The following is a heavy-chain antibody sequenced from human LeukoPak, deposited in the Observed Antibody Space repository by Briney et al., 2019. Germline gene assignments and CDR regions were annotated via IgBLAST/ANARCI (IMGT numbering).Heavy chain of an antibody. CDR1: GGSISSYY. J-gene: IGHJ4*02. CDR3: ARVFPNTVTTLQYFDY. CDR2: IYTSGST. D-gene: IGHD4-17*01. Sequence: SETLSLTCTVSGGSISSYYWSWIRQPAGKGLEWIGRIYTSGSTNYNPSLKSRVTMSVDTSKNQFSLKLSSVTAADTAVYYCARVFPNTVTTLQYFDYWGQGTLVTVSS. V-gene: IGHV4-4*07.